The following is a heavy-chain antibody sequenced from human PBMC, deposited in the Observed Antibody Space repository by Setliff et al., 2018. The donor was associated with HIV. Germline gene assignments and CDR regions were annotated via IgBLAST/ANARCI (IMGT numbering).Heavy chain of an antibody. D-gene: IGHD3-22*01. CDR1: GDSITSGGYS. CDR2: IYYSGRTSHSGST. Sequence: SETLSLTCTVSGDSITSGGYSWTWIRQPPGKALEWVGYIYYSGRTSHSGSTYYNPSVASRITISGDTSKNQFSLKLTSVTAADTAIYYCARENGWLFCWFDPWGQGTPVTVSS. V-gene: IGHV4-30-4*08. CDR3: ARENGWLFCWFDP. J-gene: IGHJ5*02.